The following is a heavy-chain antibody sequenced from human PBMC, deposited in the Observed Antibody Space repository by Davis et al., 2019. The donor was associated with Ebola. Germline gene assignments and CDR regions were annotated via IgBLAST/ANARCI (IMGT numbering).Heavy chain of an antibody. J-gene: IGHJ5*02. Sequence: SETLSLICTVSGGSISSYYWSWIRQPPGKGLEWIGYIYYSGSTNYNPSLKSRVTISVDTSKNQFSLKLSSVTAADTAVYYCARGTAFFGVYWFDPWGQGTLVTVSS. D-gene: IGHD3-3*01. CDR1: GGSISSYY. CDR2: IYYSGST. V-gene: IGHV4-59*08. CDR3: ARGTAFFGVYWFDP.